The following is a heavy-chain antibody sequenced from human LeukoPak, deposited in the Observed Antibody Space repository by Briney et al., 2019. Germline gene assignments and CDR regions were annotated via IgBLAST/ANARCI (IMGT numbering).Heavy chain of an antibody. CDR1: GCSFTSYW. D-gene: IGHD2-2*01. CDR3: ARQDDLYGTSIDY. J-gene: IGHJ4*02. V-gene: IGHV5-51*01. Sequence: PGESLKISCKGSGCSFTSYWIGWVRQMPGKGLEWMGIIYPGDSDTTYSPSFQGQVTISADKSISTAYLQWSSLKASDTAMYYCARQDDLYGTSIDYWGQGTLVTVSS. CDR2: IYPGDSDT.